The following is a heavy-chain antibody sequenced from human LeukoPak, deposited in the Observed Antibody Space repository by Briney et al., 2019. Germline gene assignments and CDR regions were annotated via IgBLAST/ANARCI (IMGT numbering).Heavy chain of an antibody. Sequence: GGSLRLSCATSGFTFSSYEMNWVRQAPGKGLEWVSYISSSGSTIYYADSVKGRFTTSRDNSKNTLYLQMNSLRAEDTAVYYCARVRNVNSVAGTVDYWGQGTLVTVSS. J-gene: IGHJ4*02. CDR1: GFTFSSYE. D-gene: IGHD6-19*01. CDR2: ISSSGSTI. CDR3: ARVRNVNSVAGTVDY. V-gene: IGHV3-48*03.